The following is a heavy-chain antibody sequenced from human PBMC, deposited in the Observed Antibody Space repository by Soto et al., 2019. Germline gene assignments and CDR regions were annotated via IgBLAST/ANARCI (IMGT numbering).Heavy chain of an antibody. CDR2: IWYDGSNK. CDR1: GFTFSSYG. V-gene: IGHV3-33*01. CDR3: ARGCSSTSCPPAELDYYYYYYMDV. Sequence: PGGSLRLSCAASGFTFSSYGMHWVRQAPGKGLEWVAVIWYDGSNKYYADSVKGRFTISRDNSKNTLYLQMNSLRAEDTAVYYCARGCSSTSCPPAELDYYYYYYMDVWGKGTTVTVS. J-gene: IGHJ6*03. D-gene: IGHD2-2*01.